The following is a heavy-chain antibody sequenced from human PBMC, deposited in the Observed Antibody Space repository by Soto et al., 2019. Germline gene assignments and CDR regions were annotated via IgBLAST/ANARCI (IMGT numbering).Heavy chain of an antibody. CDR2: ISVFNGDT. V-gene: IGHV1-18*01. CDR1: GYTSSSYG. D-gene: IGHD3-16*01. CDR3: ATKDDHKDDQPYYYGMDV. J-gene: IGHJ6*02. Sequence: QVQLLQSGGEVKTPGASLKVSCKAIGYTSSSYGINWVRQAPGQGLEWMGWISVFNGDTKYAQKFQGRVATTKDPGTSTAHMELRSLRSDDAAVYFCATKDDHKDDQPYYYGMDVWGQGTTVTVSS.